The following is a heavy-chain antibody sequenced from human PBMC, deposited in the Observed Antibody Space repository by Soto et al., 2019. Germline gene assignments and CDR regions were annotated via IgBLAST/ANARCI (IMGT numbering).Heavy chain of an antibody. D-gene: IGHD3-10*01. CDR3: AAPXDEYGSGVSWFTYGMDI. CDR1: GFTFSYFA. CDR2: LDGAGGST. Sequence: GGSLRLSCLASGFTFSYFAMTWVRHVPGRGLEWVASLDGAGGSTYYAESVRGRFSISRDNSQNTLFLQMKRLTVDDTAIYYCAAPXDEYGSGVSWFTYGMDIWGQGTTVTVSS. J-gene: IGHJ6*02. V-gene: IGHV3-23*01.